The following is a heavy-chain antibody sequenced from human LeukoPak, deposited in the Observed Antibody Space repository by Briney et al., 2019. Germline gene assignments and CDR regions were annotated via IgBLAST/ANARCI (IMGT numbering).Heavy chain of an antibody. J-gene: IGHJ4*02. CDR1: GVSFSGYY. CDR3: ATRGWYSDYFDY. D-gene: IGHD6-19*01. V-gene: IGHV4-34*01. Sequence: SETLSLTCAVYGVSFSGYYWSWIRQPPGKGLEWIGEINHSGSTNYNPSLKSRVTISVDTSKNQFSLKLSSVTAADTAVYYCATRGWYSDYFDYWGQGTLVTVSS. CDR2: INHSGST.